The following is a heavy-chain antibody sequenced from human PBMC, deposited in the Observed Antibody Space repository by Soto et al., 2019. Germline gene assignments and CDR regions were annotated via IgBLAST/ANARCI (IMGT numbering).Heavy chain of an antibody. Sequence: SVKVSCKASGGTFSSYAISWVRQAPGQGLEWMGGIIPIFGTANYAQKFQGRVTITADESTSTAYMELSSLRSEDTAVYYCARQVVPAARLYYYYYGMDVWGQGTTVTVS. CDR2: IIPIFGTA. CDR1: GGTFSSYA. D-gene: IGHD2-2*01. V-gene: IGHV1-69*13. CDR3: ARQVVPAARLYYYYYGMDV. J-gene: IGHJ6*02.